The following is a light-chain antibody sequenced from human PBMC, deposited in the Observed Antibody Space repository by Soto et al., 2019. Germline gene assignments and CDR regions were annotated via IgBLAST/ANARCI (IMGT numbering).Light chain of an antibody. J-gene: IGLJ1*01. CDR2: EVS. V-gene: IGLV2-14*01. CDR1: NSDVGIYDF. CDR3: ISYTSDDVRYV. Sequence: QSVLTQPASVSGTPGQSITISCTGSNSDVGIYDFVSWYQHHPGRAPKPIVSEVSHRPSGVSNRFSGSKSGNTASLTISGLQSEDEADYYCISYTSDDVRYVFGTGTKVTV.